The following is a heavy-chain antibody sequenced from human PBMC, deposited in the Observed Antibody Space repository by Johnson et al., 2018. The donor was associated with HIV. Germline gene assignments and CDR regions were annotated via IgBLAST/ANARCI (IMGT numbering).Heavy chain of an antibody. V-gene: IGHV3-20*04. J-gene: IGHJ3*02. CDR3: SRTGTIRATRSPLDYYDRSVPPYDAFDI. Sequence: VQLVESGGVVVQPGRSLRLSCAASGFTFSSYAMSWVRQAPGKGLEWVSGINWNGGITGYAVSVTGRFTLLSDNATTSLYLQMNRLRAEDTAVDYCSRTGTIRATRSPLDYYDRSVPPYDAFDIWGQGTMVTVSS. D-gene: IGHD3-22*01. CDR1: GFTFSSYA. CDR2: INWNGGIT.